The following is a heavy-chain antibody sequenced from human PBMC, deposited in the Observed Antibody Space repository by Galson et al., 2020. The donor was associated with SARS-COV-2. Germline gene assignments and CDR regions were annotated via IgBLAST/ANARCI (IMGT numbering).Heavy chain of an antibody. V-gene: IGHV3-30*01. CDR1: GFTFSSYA. CDR2: ISYDGSNK. Sequence: GESLKISCAASGFTFSSYAMHWVRQAPGKGLEWVAVISYDGSNKYYADSVKGRFTISRDNSKNTLYLQMNSLRAEDTAVYYCAPSTTIFGVVADLDYWGQGTLVTVSS. CDR3: APSTTIFGVVADLDY. J-gene: IGHJ4*02. D-gene: IGHD3-3*01.